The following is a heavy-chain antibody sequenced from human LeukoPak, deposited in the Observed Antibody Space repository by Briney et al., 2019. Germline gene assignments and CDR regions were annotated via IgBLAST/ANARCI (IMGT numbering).Heavy chain of an antibody. CDR2: IYHTGST. Sequence: PSGTLSLTCAVSGGSISSSNWWSWARQPPGKGLEWIGEIYHTGSTNSNPSLKSRVTISVDKSKNQFSLKLSSVTAADTAVYYCARVDGRAVAGPLGLDYWGQGTLVTVSS. V-gene: IGHV4-4*02. CDR3: ARVDGRAVAGPLGLDY. J-gene: IGHJ4*02. CDR1: GGSISSSNW. D-gene: IGHD6-19*01.